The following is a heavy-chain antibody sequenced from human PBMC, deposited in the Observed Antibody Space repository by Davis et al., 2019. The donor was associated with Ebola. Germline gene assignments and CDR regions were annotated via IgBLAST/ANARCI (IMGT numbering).Heavy chain of an antibody. D-gene: IGHD1-26*01. CDR2: IKEDGSEK. Sequence: GGSLRLSCAASGFTFTHYWMTWVRQAPGKGLEWVANIKEDGSEKNYVDAVRCRFSISRDNAKNSVHLQMSSLRVDDTAVYYCAAGTYGMDVWGQGATVTVSS. CDR1: GFTFTHYW. V-gene: IGHV3-7*01. CDR3: AAGTYGMDV. J-gene: IGHJ6*02.